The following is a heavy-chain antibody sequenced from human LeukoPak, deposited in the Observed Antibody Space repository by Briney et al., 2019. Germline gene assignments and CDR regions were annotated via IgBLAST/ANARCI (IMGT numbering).Heavy chain of an antibody. CDR2: ISFDGTNK. V-gene: IGHV3-30-3*01. D-gene: IGHD6-19*01. CDR1: GFTFSTYA. J-gene: IGHJ4*02. Sequence: PGGSLSLSCAASGFTFSTYAIHWVRQAPGKGLEWVAIISFDGTNKFYADSVKGRFTISRDNSKNTLYLQMNSLRAEDTAVYYCAPSRGWYYGFDYWGQGTLVTVSS. CDR3: APSRGWYYGFDY.